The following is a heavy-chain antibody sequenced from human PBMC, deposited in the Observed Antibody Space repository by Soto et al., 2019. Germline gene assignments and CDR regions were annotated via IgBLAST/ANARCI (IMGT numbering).Heavy chain of an antibody. CDR1: GFTFSRYG. V-gene: IGHV3-48*01. CDR2: ISGSSSGI. J-gene: IGHJ4*02. D-gene: IGHD3-9*01. CDR3: ARAPFPWYFDWLAFDY. Sequence: GGSLRLSCAASGFTFSRYGMNWVRQAPGKGPEWVAYISGSSSGIYYADSVKGRFTISRDNAKNSLYLQMNSLRAEDTAVYYCARAPFPWYFDWLAFDYWGQGTLVTVSS.